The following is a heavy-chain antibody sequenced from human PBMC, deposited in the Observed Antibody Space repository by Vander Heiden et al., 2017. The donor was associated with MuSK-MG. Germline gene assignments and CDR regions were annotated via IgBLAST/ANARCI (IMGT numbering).Heavy chain of an antibody. CDR3: ARGRLGSGYYNYGMDV. J-gene: IGHJ6*02. Sequence: QVQLVQSGGEVKKPGAAMKVSCKASGYTFTTYGLTWVRQAPGQGFEWMGWISGYNGNTDYAQNLQGRVTMTRDTSTSTAYMELRSLRSDDTAVYYCARGRLGSGYYNYGMDVWGQGTTVTVSS. CDR2: ISGYNGNT. CDR1: GYTFTTYG. D-gene: IGHD7-27*01. V-gene: IGHV1-18*01.